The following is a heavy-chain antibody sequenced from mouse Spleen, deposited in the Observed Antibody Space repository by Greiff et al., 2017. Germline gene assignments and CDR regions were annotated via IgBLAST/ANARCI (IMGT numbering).Heavy chain of an antibody. CDR2: ILPGSGST. Sequence: QVQLKESGAELMKPGASVKISCKATGYTFSSYWIEWVKQRPGHGLEWIGEILPGSGSTNYNEKFKGKATFTADTSSNTAYMQLSSLTSEDSAVYYCARVRYDDYYYAMDYWGQGTSVTVSS. J-gene: IGHJ4*01. V-gene: IGHV1-9*01. CDR1: GYTFSSYW. D-gene: IGHD2-14*01. CDR3: ARVRYDDYYYAMDY.